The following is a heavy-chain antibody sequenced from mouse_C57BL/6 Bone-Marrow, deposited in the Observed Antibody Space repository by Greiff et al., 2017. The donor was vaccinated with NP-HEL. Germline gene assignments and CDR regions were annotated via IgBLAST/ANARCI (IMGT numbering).Heavy chain of an antibody. J-gene: IGHJ2*01. CDR1: GYTFTSYL. Sequence: ESGAELVKPGASVKLSCKASGYTFTSYLMHWVKQRPGRGLEWIGRIDPNSGGTKYNEKFKSKATLTVDKPSSTAYMQLNSLTSEDSAVYYCARYYYGSSSFDYWGQGTTLTVSS. CDR2: IDPNSGGT. CDR3: ARYYYGSSSFDY. V-gene: IGHV1-72*01. D-gene: IGHD1-1*01.